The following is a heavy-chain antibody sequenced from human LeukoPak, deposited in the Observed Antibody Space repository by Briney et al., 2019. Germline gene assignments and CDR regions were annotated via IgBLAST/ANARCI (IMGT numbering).Heavy chain of an antibody. D-gene: IGHD3-16*02. Sequence: PSETLSLTCTVSGYSISSGYYWGWIRQPPGKGLEWIGEINHSGSTNYNPSLKSRVTISVDTSKNQFSLKLSSVTAADTAVYYCAREGTYYDYVWGSYRPPFDYWGQGTLVTVSS. J-gene: IGHJ4*02. CDR1: GYSISSGYY. CDR3: AREGTYYDYVWGSYRPPFDY. V-gene: IGHV4-38-2*02. CDR2: INHSGST.